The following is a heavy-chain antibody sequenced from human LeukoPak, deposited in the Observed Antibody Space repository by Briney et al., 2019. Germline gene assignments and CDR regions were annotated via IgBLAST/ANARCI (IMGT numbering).Heavy chain of an antibody. CDR3: ARDPTHYLRYGYFDY. CDR1: GFIFSNSA. J-gene: IGHJ4*02. CDR2: INNDGTYI. D-gene: IGHD3-9*01. Sequence: GGSLRLSCAASGFIFSNSAMNWVRHAPGKGLEWVSSINNDGTYIYYAGSVKGRFTIPRDNAKNSLYLRLNSLRVEDTAVYYCARDPTHYLRYGYFDYWGQGTLVTVSS. V-gene: IGHV3-21*01.